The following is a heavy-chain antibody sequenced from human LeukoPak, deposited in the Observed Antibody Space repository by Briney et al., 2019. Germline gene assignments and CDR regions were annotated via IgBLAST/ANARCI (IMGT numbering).Heavy chain of an antibody. CDR2: IKQDGSEE. D-gene: IGHD1-26*01. CDR3: ARGESWAFDY. Sequence: PGGSLRLSCAASGFTFSRYWMSWVRQARGKGLEWVANIKQDGSEEYYVDSVKGRFTVSRDNAKNSLYLQMNSLRAEDTAVYYCARGESWAFDYWGQGTLVTVSS. J-gene: IGHJ4*02. CDR1: GFTFSRYW. V-gene: IGHV3-7*05.